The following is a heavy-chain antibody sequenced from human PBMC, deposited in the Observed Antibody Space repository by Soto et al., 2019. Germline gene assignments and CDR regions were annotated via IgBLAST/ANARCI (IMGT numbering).Heavy chain of an antibody. D-gene: IGHD3-10*01. CDR1: GFTFSSYA. Sequence: EVQLLESGGGLVQPGGSLRLSCAASGFTFSSYAMSWVRQAPGKGLEWVSAISGSGGSTYYADSVKGRFTISRDNSKNTLYLQMNSLRAEDTAVYYCAKGLADYSNYVPEYYYGSGSYPLFCWGQGTLVTVSS. CDR3: AKGLADYSNYVPEYYYGSGSYPLFC. CDR2: ISGSGGST. J-gene: IGHJ4*02. V-gene: IGHV3-23*01.